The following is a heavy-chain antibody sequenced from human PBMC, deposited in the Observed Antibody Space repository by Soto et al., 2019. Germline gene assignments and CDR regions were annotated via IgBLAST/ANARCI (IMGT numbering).Heavy chain of an antibody. CDR2: ISYDGSNK. CDR3: ARDWHSSSSGAYYFYY. D-gene: IGHD6-6*01. CDR1: GFTFSSYA. Sequence: QVQLVESGGGVVQPGRSLRLSCAASGFTFSSYAMHWVRQAPGKGLERMAVISYDGSNKYYADSVTGRFTISRDNSKNALYLQMNSLRAEDTVVYYFARDWHSSSSGAYYFYYCGQGTLVTVCS. J-gene: IGHJ4*02. V-gene: IGHV3-30-3*01.